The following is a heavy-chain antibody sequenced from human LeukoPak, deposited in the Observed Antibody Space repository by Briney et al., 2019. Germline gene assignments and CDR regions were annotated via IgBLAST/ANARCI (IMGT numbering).Heavy chain of an antibody. CDR3: AREVTSGLYLLDY. Sequence: SETLSLTCSVSDDSITMYYWTWIRQPPGKGLEWIGYVDHTGSTNYNPSLKSRVTISVDTSKNQFSLKLSSVTAADTAVYYCAREVTSGLYLLDYWGQGTLVTVSS. D-gene: IGHD6-19*01. J-gene: IGHJ4*02. V-gene: IGHV4-59*01. CDR2: VDHTGST. CDR1: DDSITMYY.